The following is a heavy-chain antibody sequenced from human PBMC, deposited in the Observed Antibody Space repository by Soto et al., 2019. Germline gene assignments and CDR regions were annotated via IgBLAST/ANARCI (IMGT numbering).Heavy chain of an antibody. CDR3: ARGVSLTAAFWSGYYPNWFDP. CDR2: ISAYNGNT. V-gene: IGHV1-18*01. D-gene: IGHD3-3*01. CDR1: GYTFTSYG. Sequence: QVQLVQSGAEVKKPGASVKVSCKASGYTFTSYGISWVRQAPGQGLEWMGWISAYNGNTNYAQKLQGRVTMTTDTSTSTAYMALRSLRSDDTAVYYCARGVSLTAAFWSGYYPNWFDPWGQGTLVTVSS. J-gene: IGHJ5*02.